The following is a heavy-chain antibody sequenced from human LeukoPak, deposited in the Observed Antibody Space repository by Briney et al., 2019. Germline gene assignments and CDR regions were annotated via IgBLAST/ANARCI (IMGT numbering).Heavy chain of an antibody. Sequence: GGSLRLSCEGSGFTFSNYWMGCVRQAPGKGLQWVANIKTDGSEKYYVDSVKGRFTISRDNAKNSLYLQMNSLRAEDTALYYCAKDRGSYHDAFDIWGQGTMVTVSS. V-gene: IGHV3-7*03. CDR1: GFTFSNYW. CDR2: IKTDGSEK. D-gene: IGHD1-26*01. J-gene: IGHJ3*02. CDR3: AKDRGSYHDAFDI.